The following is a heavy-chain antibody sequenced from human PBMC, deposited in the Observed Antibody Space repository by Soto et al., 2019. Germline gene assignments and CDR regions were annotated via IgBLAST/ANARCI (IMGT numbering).Heavy chain of an antibody. CDR1: AINFKSYA. CDR2: VGGSGSDT. Sequence: GGSLRLSCSASAINFKSYAMSWVRQAPGKGLEWVSAVGGSGSDTYYADSVKGRFTISRDDSKNTLYLHMSSLRVEDTAIYYCAKRQSFDFWSGYLPFFDYWGQGTPVTVSS. CDR3: AKRQSFDFWSGYLPFFDY. J-gene: IGHJ4*02. V-gene: IGHV3-23*01. D-gene: IGHD3-3*01.